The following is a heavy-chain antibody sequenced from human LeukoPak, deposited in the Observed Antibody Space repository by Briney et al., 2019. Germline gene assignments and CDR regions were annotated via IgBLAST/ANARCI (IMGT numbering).Heavy chain of an antibody. CDR1: GYTFTGYY. CDR2: INPNSGGT. CDR3: ARAKAGSPFDY. V-gene: IGHV1-2*04. J-gene: IGHJ4*02. D-gene: IGHD6-19*01. Sequence: ASVKVSCKASGYTFTGYYIHWVRQAPGQGLEWMGWINPNSGGTNYAQKFQGWVTMTRDTSISTAYMELSRLRSDDTAVYYCARAKAGSPFDYWGQGTLVTVSS.